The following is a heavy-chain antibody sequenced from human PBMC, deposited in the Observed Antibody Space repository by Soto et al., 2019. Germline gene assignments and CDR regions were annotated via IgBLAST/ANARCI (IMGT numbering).Heavy chain of an antibody. D-gene: IGHD3-22*01. Sequence: GASVKVSCKASGYTFTSYGISWVRQAPGQGLEWMGWISAYNGNTNYAQKLQGRVTMTTDTSTSTAYMELRSLRSDDTAVYYCATVSVGYYDSSGYFDYWGQGTLVTVSS. CDR2: ISAYNGNT. V-gene: IGHV1-18*01. CDR1: GYTFTSYG. CDR3: ATVSVGYYDSSGYFDY. J-gene: IGHJ4*02.